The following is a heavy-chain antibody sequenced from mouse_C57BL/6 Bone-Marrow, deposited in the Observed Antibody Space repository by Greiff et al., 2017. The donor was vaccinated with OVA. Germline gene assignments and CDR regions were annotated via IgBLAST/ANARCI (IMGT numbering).Heavy chain of an antibody. D-gene: IGHD2-1*01. J-gene: IGHJ1*03. Sequence: QVQLQQPGAELVKPGASVKLSCKTSGYTFTSYWMHWVKQRPGQGLEWIGMIHPNSGSTNYNEKFKSKATLTVDKSSSTAYMQPSSLTSEDAAVYYCARGDFYYGNYVVWYCDVGGTGTTVTVSS. CDR1: GYTFTSYW. V-gene: IGHV1-64*01. CDR3: ARGDFYYGNYVVWYCDV. CDR2: IHPNSGST.